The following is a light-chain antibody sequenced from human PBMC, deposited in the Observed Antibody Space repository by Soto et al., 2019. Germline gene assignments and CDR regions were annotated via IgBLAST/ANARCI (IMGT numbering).Light chain of an antibody. Sequence: EIVLTQSPGTLSLSPGERATLSCRASQSVSSSYLAWYQQKPGQAPRLFIYGASSRATGIPDRFSGSESGTDFTLTINRLEPEDFAVYYCQQYGSSPWAFGQGTKVEIK. J-gene: IGKJ1*01. V-gene: IGKV3-20*01. CDR1: QSVSSSY. CDR2: GAS. CDR3: QQYGSSPWA.